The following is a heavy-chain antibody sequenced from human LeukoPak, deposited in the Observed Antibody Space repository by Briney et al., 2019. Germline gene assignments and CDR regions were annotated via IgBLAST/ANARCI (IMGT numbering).Heavy chain of an antibody. CDR1: GGSFSGYY. J-gene: IGHJ6*03. CDR3: ARGRGYCSSTSCPGGGYMDV. Sequence: SETLSLTCAVYGGSFSGYYWSWIRQPPGKGLEWIGEINHSGSTNYNPSLKGRVTISVDTSKNQFSLKLSSVTAADTAVYYCARGRGYCSSTSCPGGGYMDVWGKGTTVTVSS. CDR2: INHSGST. D-gene: IGHD2-2*01. V-gene: IGHV4-34*01.